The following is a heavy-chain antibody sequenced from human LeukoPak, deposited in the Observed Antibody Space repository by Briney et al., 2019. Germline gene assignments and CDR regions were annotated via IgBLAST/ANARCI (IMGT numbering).Heavy chain of an antibody. V-gene: IGHV3-23*01. J-gene: IGHJ4*02. CDR1: GFTFSSYA. Sequence: PGGSLRLSCAASGFTFSSYAMSWVRQAPGKGLEWVSAISGSGGSTYYADSVKGRFTISRDNSKNTLYLQMESLRGEDTAVYYCAKAGSRGWYGGDYFDYWGQGTLVTVSS. CDR2: ISGSGGST. CDR3: AKAGSRGWYGGDYFDY. D-gene: IGHD6-19*01.